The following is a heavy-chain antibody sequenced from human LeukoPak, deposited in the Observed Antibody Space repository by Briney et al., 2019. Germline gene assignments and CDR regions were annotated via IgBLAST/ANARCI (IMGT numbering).Heavy chain of an antibody. D-gene: IGHD2-15*01. V-gene: IGHV6-1*01. Sequence: PSQTLSLTCAISGDIFSSNSAAWRWIRQSPSRGLEWLGRTYYRSKWYNDYAVSVKSRISINTDTSKNQLSLHLNSVTPEDTAVYYCARDLRAGYSLPLDYWGQGTLVTVSS. CDR2: TYYRSKWYN. CDR1: GDIFSSNSAA. J-gene: IGHJ4*02. CDR3: ARDLRAGYSLPLDY.